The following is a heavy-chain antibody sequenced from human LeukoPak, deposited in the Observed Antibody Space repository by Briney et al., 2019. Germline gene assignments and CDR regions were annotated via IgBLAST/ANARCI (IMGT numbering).Heavy chain of an antibody. V-gene: IGHV1-24*01. CDR2: FDPEDGET. CDR1: GYTLTELS. Sequence: GASVKVSCKVSGYTLTELSMHWVRQAPGKGLEWMGGFDPEDGETIYAQKFQGRVTMTEDTSTDTAYMELSSLRSEDTAVYYCATWGYCSSTSCDDAFDIWGQGTMVTVSS. D-gene: IGHD2-2*01. CDR3: ATWGYCSSTSCDDAFDI. J-gene: IGHJ3*02.